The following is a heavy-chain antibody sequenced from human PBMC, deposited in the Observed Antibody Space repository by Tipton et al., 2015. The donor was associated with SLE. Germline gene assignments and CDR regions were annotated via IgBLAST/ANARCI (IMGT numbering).Heavy chain of an antibody. Sequence: SLRLSCVASGFTFSDFVMHWVRQSPGKGLEWVALISYDGIDEFFADSVKGRFTISRDDSTNTLYLQMNSLRAEDSAVYFCARSLATTVPRFDYWGQGTLATVSS. J-gene: IGHJ4*02. CDR1: GFTFSDFV. CDR3: ARSLATTVPRFDY. CDR2: ISYDGIDE. V-gene: IGHV3-30*04. D-gene: IGHD5-24*01.